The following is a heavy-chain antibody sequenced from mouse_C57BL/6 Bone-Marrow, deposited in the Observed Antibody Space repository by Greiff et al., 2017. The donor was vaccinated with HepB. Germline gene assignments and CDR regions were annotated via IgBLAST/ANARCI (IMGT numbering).Heavy chain of an antibody. CDR2: INPYNGGT. V-gene: IGHV1-19*01. D-gene: IGHD2-4*01. Sequence: EVQLQQSGPVLVKPGASVKMSCKASGYTFTDYYMNWVKQSHGKSLEWIGVINPYNGGTSYNQKFKGKATLTVDKSSSTAYMELNSLTSEDSAVYYCARCYYDYFYAMDYWGQGTSVTVSS. J-gene: IGHJ4*01. CDR3: ARCYYDYFYAMDY. CDR1: GYTFTDYY.